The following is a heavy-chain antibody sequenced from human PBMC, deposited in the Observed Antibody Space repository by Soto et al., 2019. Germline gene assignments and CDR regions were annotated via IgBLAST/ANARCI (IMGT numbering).Heavy chain of an antibody. D-gene: IGHD5-18*01. CDR3: AKDGGYIYGYPIFDY. CDR1: GFTFSSYA. V-gene: IGHV3-23*01. CDR2: ISGSGGST. Sequence: EVQLLESGGGLVQPGGSLRLSCAASGFTFSSYAMSWVRQAPGKGLEWVSAISGSGGSTYYADSVKGRFTISRDNSKNTLYLKMNSLRAEDTAVYYCAKDGGYIYGYPIFDYWGQGTLVTVSS. J-gene: IGHJ4*02.